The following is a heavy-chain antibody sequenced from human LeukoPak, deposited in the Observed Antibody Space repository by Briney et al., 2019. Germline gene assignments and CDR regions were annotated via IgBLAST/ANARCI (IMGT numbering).Heavy chain of an antibody. CDR1: GGPFSGYY. V-gene: IGHV4-34*01. J-gene: IGHJ4*02. D-gene: IGHD3-10*01. CDR3: ARKDRYYYGSGSYGIDY. CDR2: INHSGST. Sequence: SETLSLTCAVYGGPFSGYYWSWIRQPPGKGLEWIGEINHSGSTNYNPSLKSRVTISVDTSKNQSSLKLSSVTAADTAVYYCARKDRYYYGSGSYGIDYWGQGTLVTVSS.